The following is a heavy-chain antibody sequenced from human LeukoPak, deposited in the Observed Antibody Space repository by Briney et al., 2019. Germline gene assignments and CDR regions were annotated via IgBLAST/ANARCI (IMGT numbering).Heavy chain of an antibody. V-gene: IGHV1-2*02. CDR3: AKGPYYYYYMDV. Sequence: ASVKVSCKASAYTLPGFYMHWVRQAPGQGLEWMGLINHNSGGTNYAQKFQGRVTMTRDTSISTAYMELSRLRSDDTAVYYCAKGPYYYYYMDVWGKGTTVTVSS. CDR1: AYTLPGFY. J-gene: IGHJ6*03. CDR2: INHNSGGT.